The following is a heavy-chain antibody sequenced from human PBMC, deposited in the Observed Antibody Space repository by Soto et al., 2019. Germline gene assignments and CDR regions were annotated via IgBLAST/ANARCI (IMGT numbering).Heavy chain of an antibody. CDR2: IYSGGSQ. D-gene: IGHD3-3*01. CDR1: GFTASSNY. CDR3: ARAKGSYYYDFWSGYEFNWFDP. Sequence: GGSLRLSCAASGFTASSNYMSWVRQAPGKGLEWVSVIYSGGSQYYADSVKGRFTISRGNSKNTLYLQMNSLRAEDTAVYYCARAKGSYYYDFWSGYEFNWFDPWGQGTLVTVSS. V-gene: IGHV3-66*01. J-gene: IGHJ5*02.